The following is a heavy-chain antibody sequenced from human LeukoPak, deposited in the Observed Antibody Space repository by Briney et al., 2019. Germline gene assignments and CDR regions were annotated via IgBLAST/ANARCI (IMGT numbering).Heavy chain of an antibody. CDR1: GFTFSSYA. CDR2: ISGSGGST. V-gene: IGHV3-23*01. Sequence: PGGSLRLSCAASGFTFSSYAMSWVRQAPGKGLEWVSAISGSGGSTYYADSVKGRFTISRDNTKNTLFLQMNSLRAEDTAIYYCAKDSYSHNGIYDALDIWGQGTKVTVSS. J-gene: IGHJ3*02. D-gene: IGHD2-8*01. CDR3: AKDSYSHNGIYDALDI.